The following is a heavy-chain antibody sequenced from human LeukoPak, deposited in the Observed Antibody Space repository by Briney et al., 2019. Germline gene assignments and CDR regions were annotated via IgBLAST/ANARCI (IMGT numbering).Heavy chain of an antibody. CDR3: ARDLASTPHWELDY. D-gene: IGHD7-27*01. V-gene: IGHV1-2*06. CDR1: GYIFTDYY. Sequence: GASVKVSCKTSGYIFTDYYIHWVRQSHGQGREWMGRINPKSGVTDDAQDFQGRGTMTRDSSINTVHLYLSSLTSDDTAVYYCARDLASTPHWELDYWGQGRPVTVSP. J-gene: IGHJ4*02. CDR2: INPKSGVT.